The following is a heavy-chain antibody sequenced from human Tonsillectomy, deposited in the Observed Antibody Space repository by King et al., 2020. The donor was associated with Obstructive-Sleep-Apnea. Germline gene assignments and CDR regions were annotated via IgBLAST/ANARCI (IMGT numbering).Heavy chain of an antibody. D-gene: IGHD3-22*01. J-gene: IGHJ4*02. CDR2: IYYSGST. Sequence: VQLQESGPGLLKPSETLSLTCTVSGGSISSYYWSWIRQPPGTGLEWIVYIYYSGSTNYNPPLKSRLNISVDKAKNQFSLKLSSVTAADTAVYYCARVKFEDSSGYYYFDYWGQGTLVTVSS. CDR3: ARVKFEDSSGYYYFDY. CDR1: GGSISSYY. V-gene: IGHV4-59*01.